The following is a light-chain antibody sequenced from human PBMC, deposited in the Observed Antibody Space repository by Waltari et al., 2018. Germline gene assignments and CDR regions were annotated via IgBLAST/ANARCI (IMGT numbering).Light chain of an antibody. Sequence: QSALTQPASVSGSPGQSITISCTGTSSDIGTYNYVSWYQQLPGKAPKMMIYEGTKRPSGVSSRFSGSKSGNTASRTISGLWAEDAADYYCSSHANTYNFAHVVFGGGTKLTVL. V-gene: IGLV2-23*03. CDR1: SSDIGTYNY. J-gene: IGLJ2*01. CDR3: SSHANTYNFAHVV. CDR2: EGT.